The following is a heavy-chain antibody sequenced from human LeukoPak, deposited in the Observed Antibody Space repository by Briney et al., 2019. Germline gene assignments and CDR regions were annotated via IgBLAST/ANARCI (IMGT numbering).Heavy chain of an antibody. CDR2: INPNSGGT. CDR3: ARDKYLQLQSYNNKGSYFDY. CDR1: GYTFTGYY. D-gene: IGHD5-24*01. Sequence: ASVKVSCKASGYTFTGYYMHWVRQAPGQGLEWMGWINPNSGGTNYAQKFQGRVTMTRDTSISTAYMELSRLGSDDTAVYYCARDKYLQLQSYNNKGSYFDYWGQGTLVTVSS. J-gene: IGHJ4*02. V-gene: IGHV1-2*02.